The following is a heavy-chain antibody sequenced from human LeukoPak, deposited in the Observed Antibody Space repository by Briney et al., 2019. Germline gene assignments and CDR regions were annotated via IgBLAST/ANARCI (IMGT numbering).Heavy chain of an antibody. CDR1: GGSISSSSSY. CDR3: ARTLEVVTPPADYYYYYMDV. D-gene: IGHD4-23*01. V-gene: IGHV4-39*07. Sequence: PSETLSLTCSVSGGSISSSSSYWGWIRQPPGKGLEWIGSIYYSGSSFDNPALKSRVTISVDTSKNQFSLKLSSVTAADTAVYYCARTLEVVTPPADYYYYYMDVWGKGTTVTISS. J-gene: IGHJ6*03. CDR2: IYYSGSS.